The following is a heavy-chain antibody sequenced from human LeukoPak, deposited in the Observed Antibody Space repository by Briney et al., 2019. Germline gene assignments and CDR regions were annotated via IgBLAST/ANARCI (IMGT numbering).Heavy chain of an antibody. CDR3: ARLRLSHSSSWSLARGDYYFDY. CDR1: GGSISSSSYF. D-gene: IGHD6-13*01. J-gene: IGHJ4*02. CDR2: VHYSGST. Sequence: SETLSLTCSVSGGSISSSSYFWGWIRQPPGKGLEWIASVHYSGSTYYNPSLKSRVTISVDTSKNQFSLKLSSVTAADTAVYYCARLRLSHSSSWSLARGDYYFDYWGQGTLVTVSS. V-gene: IGHV4-39*01.